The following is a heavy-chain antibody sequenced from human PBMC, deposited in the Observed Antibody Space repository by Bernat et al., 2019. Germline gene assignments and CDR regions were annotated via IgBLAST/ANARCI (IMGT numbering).Heavy chain of an antibody. CDR1: AYTFTSYA. CDR3: ARALRFCSSTSCYHYYYYGNDV. J-gene: IGHJ6*02. Sequence: QVQLVQSGAEVKKPGASVKVSCKASAYTFTSYAMHWVRQAPGQRLEWMGWINAGNGNTKYSQKFQGRVTITRDTSASTACMELSSLRSEDTAVYYCARALRFCSSTSCYHYYYYGNDVRGQGTTVTVPS. D-gene: IGHD2-2*01. CDR2: INAGNGNT. V-gene: IGHV1-3*01.